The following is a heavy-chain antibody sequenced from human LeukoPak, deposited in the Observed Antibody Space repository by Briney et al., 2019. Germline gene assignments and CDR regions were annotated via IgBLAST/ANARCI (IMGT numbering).Heavy chain of an antibody. CDR1: GYTFTGYY. J-gene: IGHJ6*02. V-gene: IGHV1-18*04. D-gene: IGHD3-9*01. CDR2: ISAYNGNT. Sequence: GASVKVSCKASGYTFTGYYMHWVRQAPGQGLEWMGWISAYNGNTNYAQTLQGRVTMTTDTSTSTAYMELRSLRSDDTAVYYCARDVLRYFDWLSLYYYYYGMDVWGQGTTVTVSS. CDR3: ARDVLRYFDWLSLYYYYYGMDV.